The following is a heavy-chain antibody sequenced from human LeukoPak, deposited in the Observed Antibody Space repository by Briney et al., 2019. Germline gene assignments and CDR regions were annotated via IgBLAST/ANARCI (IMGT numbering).Heavy chain of an antibody. D-gene: IGHD3-3*01. V-gene: IGHV4-39*01. J-gene: IGHJ4*02. CDR1: RGSISSSSYS. Sequence: SETLSLTCTVSRGSISSSSYSWGSIRQPPGKGLEWLGRIYYSGSTYYNPSLKGRVTVSVDTSKNQFTLKLSSVTAADTAVYYCARSGRLRFLEWLLYVDYWGQGTLVTVSS. CDR2: IYYSGST. CDR3: ARSGRLRFLEWLLYVDY.